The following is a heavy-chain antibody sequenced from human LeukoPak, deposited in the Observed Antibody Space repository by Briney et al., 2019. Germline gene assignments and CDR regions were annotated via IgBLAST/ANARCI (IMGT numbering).Heavy chain of an antibody. D-gene: IGHD3-22*01. Sequence: SLRLSCPAAAFTLDKEAMHWVRHAAGKGLGWVSGISWNSGSIGYADSVKGRFTISRDNAKNSLYLQMNSLRAEDTALYYCAKDYYDSSGYYFDYWGQGTLVTVSS. CDR3: AKDYYDSSGYYFDY. V-gene: IGHV3-9*01. CDR1: AFTLDKEA. J-gene: IGHJ4*02. CDR2: ISWNSGSI.